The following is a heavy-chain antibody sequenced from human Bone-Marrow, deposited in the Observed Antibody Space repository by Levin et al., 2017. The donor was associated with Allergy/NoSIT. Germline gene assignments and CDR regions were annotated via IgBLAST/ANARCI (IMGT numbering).Heavy chain of an antibody. V-gene: IGHV1-2*02. CDR3: ARGGGWIDVANDYGDYVYGYYFDY. D-gene: IGHD4-17*01. CDR1: GYTFTGYY. J-gene: IGHJ4*02. Sequence: PGASVKVSCKASGYTFTGYYMHWVRQAPGQGLEWMGWINPNSGGTNYAQKFQGRVTMTRDTSISTAYMELSRLRSDDTAVYYCARGGGWIDVANDYGDYVYGYYFDYWGQGTLVTVSS. CDR2: INPNSGGT.